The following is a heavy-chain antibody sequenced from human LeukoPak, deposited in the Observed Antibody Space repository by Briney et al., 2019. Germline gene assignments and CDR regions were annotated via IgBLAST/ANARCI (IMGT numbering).Heavy chain of an antibody. CDR2: IYSVGNT. CDR3: ARRAGEYSHPYDY. CDR1: GFTVSSNS. Sequence: GGSLRLSCTVPGFTVSSNSMSWVRQAPGKGLEWVSFIYSVGNTHYSDSVKGRFTISRDNSKNTLYLQMNSLRADDTAVYYCARRAGEYSHPYDYWGQGTLVTVSS. D-gene: IGHD4-17*01. V-gene: IGHV3-53*01. J-gene: IGHJ4*02.